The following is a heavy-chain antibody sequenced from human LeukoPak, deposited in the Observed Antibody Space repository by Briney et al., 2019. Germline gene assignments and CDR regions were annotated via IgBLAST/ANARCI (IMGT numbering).Heavy chain of an antibody. CDR3: ARLPYYYDSSGLDADY. CDR1: GGSISSSSYY. CDR2: IYYSGST. D-gene: IGHD3-22*01. J-gene: IGHJ4*02. Sequence: SETLSLTCTVSGGSISSSSYYWGWIRQPPGKGLEWIGSIYYSGSTNYNPSLKSRVTISVDTSKNQFSLKLSSVTAADTAVYYCARLPYYYDSSGLDADYWGQGTLVTVSS. V-gene: IGHV4-39*07.